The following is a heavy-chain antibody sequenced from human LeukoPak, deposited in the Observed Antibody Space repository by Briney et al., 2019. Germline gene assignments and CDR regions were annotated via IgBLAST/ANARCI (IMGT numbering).Heavy chain of an antibody. CDR1: GFAFTTCA. V-gene: IGHV3-23*01. CDR3: AKGSLYGDYDY. CDR2: ISGSGSST. J-gene: IGHJ4*02. Sequence: GGSLRLSCAASGFAFTTCAINWVRQAPGKGLEWVSTISGSGSSTYYADSVKGRFTISRDNSKNTLYLQMNSLRAEDTAVYYCAKGSLYGDYDYWGQGTLVTASS. D-gene: IGHD4-17*01.